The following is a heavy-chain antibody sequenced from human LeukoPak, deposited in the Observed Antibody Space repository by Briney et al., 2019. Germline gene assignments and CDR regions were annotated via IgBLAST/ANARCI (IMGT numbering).Heavy chain of an antibody. J-gene: IGHJ4*02. CDR3: ARVRVAVAGFSDY. D-gene: IGHD6-19*01. CDR2: ISSGSSSI. CDR1: GFTFSSYS. Sequence: EGSLRLSCAASGFTFSSYSMIWVRQAPGKELEWVSSISSGSSSIYYADSVKGRFTISRDNAKNSLYLHMNSLRAEDTAVYYCARVRVAVAGFSDYWGQGTVVSVST. V-gene: IGHV3-21*03.